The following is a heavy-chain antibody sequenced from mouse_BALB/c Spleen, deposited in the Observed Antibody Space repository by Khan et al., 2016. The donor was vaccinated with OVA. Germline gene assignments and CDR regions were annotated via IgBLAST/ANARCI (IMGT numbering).Heavy chain of an antibody. J-gene: IGHJ4*01. D-gene: IGHD2-10*01. CDR1: GFSLTNYG. CDR3: ARQPYYHYYVMDY. Sequence: VELVESGPGLVAPSQSLSITCTISGFSLTNYGIHWVRQPPGKGLEWLVVIWSDGSTTYNSDLKSRLSISKDNSKSQVFLKMNSLQTDDTDMYYCARQPYYHYYVMDYWGQGTSVTVSS. V-gene: IGHV2-6-1*01. CDR2: IWSDGST.